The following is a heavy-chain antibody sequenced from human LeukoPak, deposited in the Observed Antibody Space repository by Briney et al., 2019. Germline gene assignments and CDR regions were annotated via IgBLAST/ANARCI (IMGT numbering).Heavy chain of an antibody. V-gene: IGHV3-7*01. D-gene: IGHD2-2*01. J-gene: IGHJ3*02. CDR3: AREGHCSTTSCALDAIEI. CDR2: IKEDGSEK. Sequence: GGSLRLSCAASGFTLSAHWMSWVRQAPGKGLEWVANIKEDGSEKYYVDSVKGRFTISRDNAKNSLSLQMNSLRAEDTAVYYCAREGHCSTTSCALDAIEIWGQGTLVAVSS. CDR1: GFTLSAHW.